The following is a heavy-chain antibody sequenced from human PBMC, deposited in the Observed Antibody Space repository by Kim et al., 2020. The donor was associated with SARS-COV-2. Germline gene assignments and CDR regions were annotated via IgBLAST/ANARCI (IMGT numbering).Heavy chain of an antibody. D-gene: IGHD6-13*01. Sequence: GGSLRLSCAASGFTFSSYAMHWVRQAPGKGLEWVAVISYDGSNKYYADSVKGRFTISRDNSKNTLYLQMNSLRAEDTAVYYCVRDSLSSSFDYWGQGTLV. J-gene: IGHJ4*02. CDR1: GFTFSSYA. CDR2: ISYDGSNK. V-gene: IGHV3-30*04. CDR3: VRDSLSSSFDY.